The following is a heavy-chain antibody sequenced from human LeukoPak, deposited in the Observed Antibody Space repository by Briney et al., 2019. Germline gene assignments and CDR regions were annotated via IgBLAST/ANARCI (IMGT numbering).Heavy chain of an antibody. CDR1: GGTFSSYA. D-gene: IGHD3-3*01. J-gene: IGHJ6*04. V-gene: IGHV1-69*10. CDR2: FIPVLGTA. CDR3: AGIPVFGVVLHQEPV. Sequence: SVKVSCKASGGTFSSYAISWVRQAPGQGLEWMGVFIPVLGTANSTQNFQDRVTITADISTNTVYMELSSLRSEDTAVYFCAGIPVFGVVLHQEPVWGKGTTVTVSS.